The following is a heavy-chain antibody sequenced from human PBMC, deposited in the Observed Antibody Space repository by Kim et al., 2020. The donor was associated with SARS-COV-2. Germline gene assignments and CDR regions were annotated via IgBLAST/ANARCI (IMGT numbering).Heavy chain of an antibody. J-gene: IGHJ3*02. D-gene: IGHD3-22*01. CDR3: ARVIPYYYDSSGFDAFDI. V-gene: IGHV4-31*02. Sequence: KGRITISVDTSKNQFSLKLGSVTAADTAVYYCARVIPYYYDSSGFDAFDIWGQGTMVTVSS.